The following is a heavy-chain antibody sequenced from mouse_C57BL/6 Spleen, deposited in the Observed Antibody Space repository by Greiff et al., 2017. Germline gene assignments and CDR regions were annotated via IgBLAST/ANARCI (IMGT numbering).Heavy chain of an antibody. J-gene: IGHJ2*01. CDR1: GYSITSDY. Sequence: VQLQQSGPGLAKPSQTLSLTCSVTGYSITSDYWNWIRKFPGNKLEYMGYISYSGSPYYNPSLKSRISITRDTSKTQYYLQLNSVTTEDTATYYCARYPDGYFYYFDYWGQGTTLTVSS. V-gene: IGHV3-8*01. CDR2: ISYSGSP. CDR3: ARYPDGYFYYFDY. D-gene: IGHD2-3*01.